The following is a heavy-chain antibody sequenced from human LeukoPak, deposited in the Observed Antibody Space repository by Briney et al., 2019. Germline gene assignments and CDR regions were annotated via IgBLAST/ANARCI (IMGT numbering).Heavy chain of an antibody. CDR2: IKQDGSEK. Sequence: GGFLRLSCAASGFTFSSYWMSWVRQAPGKGLEWVANIKQDGSEKYYVDSVKGRFTISRDNAKNSLYLQMNSLRAEDTAVYYCARDSDGGSHIVDYWGQGTLVTVSS. CDR1: GFTFSSYW. CDR3: ARDSDGGSHIVDY. D-gene: IGHD2-15*01. J-gene: IGHJ4*02. V-gene: IGHV3-7*03.